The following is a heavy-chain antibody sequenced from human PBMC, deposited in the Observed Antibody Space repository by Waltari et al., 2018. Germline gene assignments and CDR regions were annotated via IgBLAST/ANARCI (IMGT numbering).Heavy chain of an antibody. V-gene: IGHV1-69*05. CDR1: GGTFSSYA. D-gene: IGHD3-3*01. CDR2: IIPIFGTA. J-gene: IGHJ6*02. Sequence: QVQLVQSGAEVKKPGSSVQVSCTASGGTFSSYAISWVRQAPGQGLEWMGGIIPIFGTANYAQKFQGRVTITTDESTSTAYMELSSLRSEDTAVYYCARTIFGVVKSVVYYYGMDVWGQGTTVTVSS. CDR3: ARTIFGVVKSVVYYYGMDV.